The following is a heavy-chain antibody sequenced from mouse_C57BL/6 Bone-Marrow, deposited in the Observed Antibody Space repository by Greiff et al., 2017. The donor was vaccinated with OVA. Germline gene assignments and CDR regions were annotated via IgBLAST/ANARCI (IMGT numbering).Heavy chain of an antibody. CDR3: ARSEGIYYDYDGDWYFDV. V-gene: IGHV1-55*01. CDR1: GYTFTSYW. D-gene: IGHD2-4*01. Sequence: VQLQQPGAELVKPGASVKMSCKASGYTFTSYWITWVKQRPGQGLEWIGEIYPGSGSTNYNEKFKSKATLTVDTSSSKAYMQLSSLTSEDSAVDYCARSEGIYYDYDGDWYFDVWGTGTTVTVSS. CDR2: IYPGSGST. J-gene: IGHJ1*03.